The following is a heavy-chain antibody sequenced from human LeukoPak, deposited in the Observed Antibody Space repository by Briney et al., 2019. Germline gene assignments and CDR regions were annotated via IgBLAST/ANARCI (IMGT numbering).Heavy chain of an antibody. CDR3: ARDIKRGIAAAVFDY. Sequence: GGSLRLSCAASGFTFSSYGMHWVRQAPGKGLEWVAVIWYDGSNKYYADSVKGRFTISRDNSKNTLYLQMNSLRAEDTAVYYCARDIKRGIAAAVFDYWGQGTLVTVSP. CDR2: IWYDGSNK. D-gene: IGHD6-13*01. CDR1: GFTFSSYG. V-gene: IGHV3-33*01. J-gene: IGHJ4*02.